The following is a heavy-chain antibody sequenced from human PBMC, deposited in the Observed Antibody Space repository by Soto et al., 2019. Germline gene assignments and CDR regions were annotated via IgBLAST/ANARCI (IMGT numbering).Heavy chain of an antibody. CDR1: GFTFSSYA. J-gene: IGHJ2*01. Sequence: GGSLRLSCAASGFTFSSYAMSWVRQAPGKGLEWVSAISGSGGSTYYADSVKGRFTISRDNSKNTLYLQMNSLRAEDTAVYYCAKIPLDCSGGSCYTSSYWYFDLWGRGTLVTVSS. CDR2: ISGSGGST. V-gene: IGHV3-23*01. CDR3: AKIPLDCSGGSCYTSSYWYFDL. D-gene: IGHD2-15*01.